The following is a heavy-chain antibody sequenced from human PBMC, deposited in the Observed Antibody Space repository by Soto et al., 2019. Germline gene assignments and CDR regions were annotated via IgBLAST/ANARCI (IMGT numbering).Heavy chain of an antibody. CDR2: ISAYNGNT. CDR1: GYTFTSYG. CDR3: ARVKRQLWPVGGGDAFDI. J-gene: IGHJ3*02. D-gene: IGHD6-13*01. V-gene: IGHV1-18*01. Sequence: QVQLVQSGAEVKKPGASVKVSCKASGYTFTSYGISWVRQAPGQGLEWMGWISAYNGNTNYAQKLQGRVTMTTDTSTSTAYMELRSLGSDDTGVYYCARVKRQLWPVGGGDAFDIWGQGTMVTVSS.